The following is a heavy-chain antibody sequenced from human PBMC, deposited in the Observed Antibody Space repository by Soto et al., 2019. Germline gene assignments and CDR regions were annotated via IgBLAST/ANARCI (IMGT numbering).Heavy chain of an antibody. D-gene: IGHD2-21*02. J-gene: IGHJ4*02. CDR3: ARGVTAAVDY. Sequence: GSVKVSCQASGYSFTGLDINWVLQTTGQGLEWMGWMQPSSGRTGYAQKFQGRVTMTRDTSINTAYMELSSLTSDDTAFYYCARGVTAAVDYWGQGTLVTVSS. CDR1: GYSFTGLD. CDR2: MQPSSGRT. V-gene: IGHV1-8*01.